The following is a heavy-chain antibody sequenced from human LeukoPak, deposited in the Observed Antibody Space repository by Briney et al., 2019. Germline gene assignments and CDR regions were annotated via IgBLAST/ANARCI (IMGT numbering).Heavy chain of an antibody. CDR2: IKQDGSEK. V-gene: IGHV3-7*01. CDR1: GFSFSSYW. J-gene: IGHJ4*02. Sequence: PGGSLRLSCVASGFSFSSYWMAWVRQAPGKGPEWVASIKQDGSEKFYADSVKGRFTISKDNAQNSLYLRMNSLRGEDTAVYYCAREDHSKYEYWGQGTPVTDSS. CDR3: AREDHSKYEY. D-gene: IGHD4-11*01.